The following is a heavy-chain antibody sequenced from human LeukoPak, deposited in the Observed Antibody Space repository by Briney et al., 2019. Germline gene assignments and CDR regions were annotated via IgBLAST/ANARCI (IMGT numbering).Heavy chain of an antibody. CDR2: ISSSSSYI. CDR3: TGEYSGYDPHYYYYGMDV. CDR1: GFTFSSYS. Sequence: PGGSLRLSCAASGFTFSSYSMNWVRQAPGKGLEWVSSISSSSSYIYYADSVKGRFTISRDNAKNSLYLQMNSLRAEDTAVYYCTGEYSGYDPHYYYYGMDVWGKGTTVTVSS. J-gene: IGHJ6*04. D-gene: IGHD5-12*01. V-gene: IGHV3-21*01.